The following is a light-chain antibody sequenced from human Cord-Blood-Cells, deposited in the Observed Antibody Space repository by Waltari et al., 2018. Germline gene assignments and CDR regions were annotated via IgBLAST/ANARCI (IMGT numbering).Light chain of an antibody. CDR1: ALPKQY. Sequence: SYELTQPPPVSVSPGQTARITCSGAALPKQYAYWYHQQPGQAPVLLIYKDSERPSGIPERFSGSSSGTTVTLTISGVQAEDEADYYCQSADSSGTWVFGGGTKLTVL. V-gene: IGLV3-25*03. J-gene: IGLJ3*02. CDR2: KDS. CDR3: QSADSSGTWV.